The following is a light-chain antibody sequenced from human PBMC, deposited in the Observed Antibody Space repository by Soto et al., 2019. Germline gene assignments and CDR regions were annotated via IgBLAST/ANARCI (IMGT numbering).Light chain of an antibody. CDR1: QSVSNN. Sequence: EIVMTQSPATLSVSPGERATLSCRASQSVSNNLALYQQKPGQAPRLLIYGASTRATGIPARFSGSGSGTEFTLTISSLQSEDFAVYYCQQYNNWPPWTFGQGTTVEIK. CDR3: QQYNNWPPWT. J-gene: IGKJ1*01. V-gene: IGKV3-15*01. CDR2: GAS.